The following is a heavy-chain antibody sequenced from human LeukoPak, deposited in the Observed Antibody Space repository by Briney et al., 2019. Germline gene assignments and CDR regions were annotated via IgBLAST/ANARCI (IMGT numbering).Heavy chain of an antibody. CDR1: GFTFNTYS. D-gene: IGHD3-16*01. CDR2: ISSSSSYI. Sequence: GGSLRLSCAASGFTFNTYSMNRVRQAPGKGLEWVSSISSSSSYIYYAASVKGRFTISRDNAKNSLYLQMNSLRAEDTAVYYCAKGWAGGAFDIWGQGTMVTVSS. V-gene: IGHV3-21*01. CDR3: AKGWAGGAFDI. J-gene: IGHJ3*02.